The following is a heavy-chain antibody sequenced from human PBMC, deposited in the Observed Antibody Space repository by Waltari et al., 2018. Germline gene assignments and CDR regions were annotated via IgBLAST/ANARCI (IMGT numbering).Heavy chain of an antibody. D-gene: IGHD3-16*01. V-gene: IGHV4-4*07. Sequence: QVQLLESGPGLVKASETLSLMCNFSGDSMGPYYCSWMRQPAGKGLEGIGRIHSSGKTNDIPSLKSRVTRALDSSNNHFALKLTSVTAADTAMYYCAREHWGAAGRWGQGTVVTVSS. CDR2: IHSSGKT. CDR1: GDSMGPYY. J-gene: IGHJ4*02. CDR3: AREHWGAAGR.